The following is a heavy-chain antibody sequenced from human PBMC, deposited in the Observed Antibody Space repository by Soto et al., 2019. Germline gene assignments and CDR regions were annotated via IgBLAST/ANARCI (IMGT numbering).Heavy chain of an antibody. Sequence: ASVKVSCKASRYTFTSYGISWVRQAPGQGLEWMGWISAYNGNTNYAQKLQGRVTMTTDTSTSTAYMELRSLRSDDTAVYYCARALGYCSSTSCTTYYYYYGMDVWGQGTTVTVSS. J-gene: IGHJ6*02. V-gene: IGHV1-18*04. D-gene: IGHD2-2*01. CDR1: RYTFTSYG. CDR3: ARALGYCSSTSCTTYYYYYGMDV. CDR2: ISAYNGNT.